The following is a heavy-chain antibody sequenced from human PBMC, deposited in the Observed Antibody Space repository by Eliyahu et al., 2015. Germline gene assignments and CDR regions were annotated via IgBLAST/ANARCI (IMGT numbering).Heavy chain of an antibody. CDR2: VSASGFIR. J-gene: IGHJ2*01. D-gene: IGHD5-18*01. V-gene: IGHV3-11*01. CDR3: ARDSTPMVHDWYCDV. Sequence: QVQLVESGGDLVKPGGYLRLSCTASXFSFKDFNMNWIRQAPGKGPEWVAYVSASGFIRNYADSVKGRFSIFRDNAKDSLYLDLNTLRADDTGVYFCARDSTPMVHDWYCDVWGRGTLVTVSS. CDR1: XFSFKDFN.